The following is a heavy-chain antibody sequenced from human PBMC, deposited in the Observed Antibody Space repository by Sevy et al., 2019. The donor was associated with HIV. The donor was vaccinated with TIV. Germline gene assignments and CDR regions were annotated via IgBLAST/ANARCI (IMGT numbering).Heavy chain of an antibody. CDR3: ARDFMITFGGVIQRGYFDY. V-gene: IGHV3-48*02. J-gene: IGHJ4*02. D-gene: IGHD3-16*02. CDR2: ISSSSSTI. Sequence: GGYLRLSCAASGFTFSSYSMNWVRQAPGKGLEWVSYISSSSSTIYYADSVKGRFTISRDNAKNSLYLQMNSLRDEDTAVYYCARDFMITFGGVIQRGYFDYWGQGTLVTVSS. CDR1: GFTFSSYS.